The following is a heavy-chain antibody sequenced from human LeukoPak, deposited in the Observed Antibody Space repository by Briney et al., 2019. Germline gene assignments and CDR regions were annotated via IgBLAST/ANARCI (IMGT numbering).Heavy chain of an antibody. CDR2: IIPMFGTA. D-gene: IGHD3-3*01. CDR3: ARDRYYDFWSGSHYFDY. J-gene: IGHJ4*02. CDR1: GGTFSSYA. Sequence: GASVKLSCKASGGTFSSYAISWVRQAPGQGLEWMGVIIPMFGTANYAQKFQGRVTITADKSTTTAYMELSSLRSVDTAMYYCARDRYYDFWSGSHYFDYWGQGTLVTVSS. V-gene: IGHV1-69*06.